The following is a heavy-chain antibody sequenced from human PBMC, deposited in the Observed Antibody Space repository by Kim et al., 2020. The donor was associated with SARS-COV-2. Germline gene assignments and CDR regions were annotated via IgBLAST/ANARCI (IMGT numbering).Heavy chain of an antibody. Sequence: SETLSLTCTVSGGSISSSNYYWGWIRHPPGKVLEWMGSIYYSGSTYSNPSLKSPITISVDTSKHQFSLLLSAVTAADTAVYYCARASRSGWYDYWGQGTLVTVSS. J-gene: IGHJ4*02. D-gene: IGHD6-19*01. CDR3: ARASRSGWYDY. CDR1: GGSISSSNYY. CDR2: IYYSGST. V-gene: IGHV4-39*01.